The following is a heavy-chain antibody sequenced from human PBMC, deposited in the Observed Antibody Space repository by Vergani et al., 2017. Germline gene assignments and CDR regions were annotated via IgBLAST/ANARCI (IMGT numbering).Heavy chain of an antibody. D-gene: IGHD3-22*01. V-gene: IGHV1-69*11. J-gene: IGHJ4*02. CDR2: IIPILGTA. CDR3: ARMTGGKYYYDSSGYYGY. CDR1: GGTFSSYA. Sequence: QVQLVQSGAEVKKPGSSVKVSCKASGGTFSSYAISWVRQAPGQGLEWMGRIIPILGTANYAQKFQGRVTITADESTSTADMELSRLRSDDTAVYYCARMTGGKYYYDSSGYYGYWGQGTLVTVSS.